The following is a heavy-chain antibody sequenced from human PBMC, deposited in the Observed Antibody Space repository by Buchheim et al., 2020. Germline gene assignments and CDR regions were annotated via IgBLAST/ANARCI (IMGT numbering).Heavy chain of an antibody. CDR2: ISSSTTI. CDR1: GFTFSTYS. J-gene: IGHJ4*02. Sequence: VQLVESGGGLVQPGGSLRLSCAASGFTFSTYSMNWVRQAPGKGLEWVSYISSSTTIYYADSVQGRFTISSDNAKNSLYLQMNSLRDEDTAVYYCARDFYGDYSFDYWGQGTL. D-gene: IGHD4-17*01. V-gene: IGHV3-48*02. CDR3: ARDFYGDYSFDY.